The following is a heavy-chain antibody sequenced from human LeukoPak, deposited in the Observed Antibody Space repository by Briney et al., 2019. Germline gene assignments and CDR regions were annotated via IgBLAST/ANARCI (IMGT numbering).Heavy chain of an antibody. CDR2: IYYSGNT. V-gene: IGHV4-59*08. CDR1: GGSLSSYY. Sequence: SETLFLTCSGSGGSLSSYYWGWVRQPPGEGLEWIGYIYYSGNTKYNPSLKSRITISVDTSKNQFSLNLISVTAADTAVYYCARLGEYYYYGMDVWGQGTTVTVSS. J-gene: IGHJ6*02. CDR3: ARLGEYYYYGMDV.